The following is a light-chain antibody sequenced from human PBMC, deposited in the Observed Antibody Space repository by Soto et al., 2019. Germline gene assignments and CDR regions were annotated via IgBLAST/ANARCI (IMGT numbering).Light chain of an antibody. CDR2: EVY. J-gene: IGLJ2*01. V-gene: IGLV2-8*01. CDR1: SSDVGGYNF. Sequence: QSALTQPPSASGSPGQSVTIPCTGTSSDVGGYNFVSWYQHYPGKAPKLIIYEVYKRPSGVPNRFSGSKSGNTASLTVSGLQPEDEAAYYCSSFGGTNNPDVLFGGGTKLTVL. CDR3: SSFGGTNNPDVL.